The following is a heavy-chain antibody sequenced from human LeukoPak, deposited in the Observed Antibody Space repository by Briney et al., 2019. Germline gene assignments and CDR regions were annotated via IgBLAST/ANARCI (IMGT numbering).Heavy chain of an antibody. CDR2: ISYDGTNK. Sequence: GGSLRLSCTASGFTFSTYTMHWVRQAPGKGLEWVAVISYDGTNKYYADSMKGRFTISRDNSKNTLYLQMNSLRAEDTAVYYCARDPERYYYGSGSYYFDYWGQGTLVTVSS. D-gene: IGHD3-10*01. CDR1: GFTFSTYT. V-gene: IGHV3-30-3*01. J-gene: IGHJ4*02. CDR3: ARDPERYYYGSGSYYFDY.